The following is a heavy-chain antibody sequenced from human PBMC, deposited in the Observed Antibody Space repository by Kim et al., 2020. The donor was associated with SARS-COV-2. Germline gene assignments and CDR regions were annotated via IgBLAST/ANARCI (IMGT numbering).Heavy chain of an antibody. CDR1: GYSFTSYYW. J-gene: IGHJ6*02. D-gene: IGHD3-9*01. CDR2: IGPSDSYT. V-gene: IGHV5-10-1*01. CDR3: PRRRSTGDYDMLTGSHYCDMVV. Sequence: GESLKISCEVSGYSFTSYYWIIWVRQMPGKGLEWMGRIGPSDSYTNYSPSFQGHVTISADKSVSTAYLQWSSLKASDTAIYYCPRRRSTGDYDMLTGSHYCDMVVWDQEITVTVS.